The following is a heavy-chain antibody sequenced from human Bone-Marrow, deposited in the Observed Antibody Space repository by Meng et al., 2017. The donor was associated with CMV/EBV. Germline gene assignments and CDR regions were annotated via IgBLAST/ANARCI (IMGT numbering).Heavy chain of an antibody. J-gene: IGHJ4*02. V-gene: IGHV3-21*01. CDR2: ISSSSYI. CDR1: GFTFSSYS. CDR3: ARDGLRIAARPTPLDY. Sequence: GGSLRLSCAASGFTFSSYSMNWVRQAPGKGLERVSSISSSSYIYYADSVKGRFTISRDNAKNSLYLQMNSLRAEDTAVYYCARDGLRIAARPTPLDYWGQGTLVTVSS. D-gene: IGHD6-6*01.